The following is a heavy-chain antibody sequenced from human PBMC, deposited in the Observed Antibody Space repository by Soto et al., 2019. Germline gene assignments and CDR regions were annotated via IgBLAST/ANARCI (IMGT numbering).Heavy chain of an antibody. CDR3: ARVDCSGGSCYSDSWFDP. V-gene: IGHV3-11*06. D-gene: IGHD2-15*01. CDR2: ISSSSSYT. J-gene: IGHJ5*02. CDR1: GFTFSDYY. Sequence: GGSLGLSCAASGFTFSDYYMSWIRQAPGKGLEWVSYISSSSSYTNYADSVKGRFTISRDNAKNSLYLQMNSLRAEDTAVYYCARVDCSGGSCYSDSWFDPWGQGTLVTVSS.